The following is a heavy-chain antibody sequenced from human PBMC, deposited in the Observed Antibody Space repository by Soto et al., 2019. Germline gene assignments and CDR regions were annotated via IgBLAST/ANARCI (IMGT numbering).Heavy chain of an antibody. CDR1: GGSISSGGYY. D-gene: IGHD1-7*01. CDR3: AMRITGTTTSYYYGMDV. J-gene: IGHJ6*02. V-gene: IGHV4-31*03. CDR2: IYYSGST. Sequence: QVQLQESGPGLVKPSQTLSLTCTVSGGSISSGGYYWSWIRQHPGKGLEWIGYIYYSGSTYYNPSLKSRVTISVEASKNQFSLKLSSVTAADTAVYYCAMRITGTTTSYYYGMDVWGQGTTVTVSS.